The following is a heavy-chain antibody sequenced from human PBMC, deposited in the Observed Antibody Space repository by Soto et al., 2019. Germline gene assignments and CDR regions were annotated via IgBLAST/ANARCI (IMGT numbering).Heavy chain of an antibody. J-gene: IGHJ3*02. V-gene: IGHV1-46*03. CDR2: INPSGGST. CDR3: ARVSYYDNLTGSGAFEI. CDR1: GYTFTSYY. D-gene: IGHD3-9*01. Sequence: ASVKVSCKASGYTFTSYYMHWVRQAPGQGLEWMGIINPSGGSTSYAQKFQGRVTMTRDTSTSTVYMELSSLRSEDTAVYYCARVSYYDNLTGSGAFEIWGQGTMVTVSS.